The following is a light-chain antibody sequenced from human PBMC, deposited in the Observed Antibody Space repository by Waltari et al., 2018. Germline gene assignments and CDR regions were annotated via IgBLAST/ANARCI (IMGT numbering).Light chain of an antibody. CDR3: QQYNNWRT. CDR2: GAS. V-gene: IGKV3D-15*01. CDR1: QSISRN. Sequence: EVLMTQSPATLSVSPGERATLPCRASQSISRNLAWYQQKPGQAPRLLIYGASTRAPGIPDRFSGSGSGTEFTLSISGVQAEDFGVYYCQQYNNWRTFGQGTRLEI. J-gene: IGKJ2*01.